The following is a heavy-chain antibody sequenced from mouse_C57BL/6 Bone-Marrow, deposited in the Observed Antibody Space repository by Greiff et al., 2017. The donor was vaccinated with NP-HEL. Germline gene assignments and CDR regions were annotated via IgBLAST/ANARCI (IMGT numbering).Heavy chain of an antibody. V-gene: IGHV1-15*01. CDR3: TRVPYYYGSSYAMDY. D-gene: IGHD1-1*01. J-gene: IGHJ4*01. CDR1: GYTFTDYE. Sequence: QVHVKQSGAELVRPGASVTLSCKASGYTFTDYEMHWVKQTPVHGLEWIGAIDPETGGTAYNQKFKGKAILTADKSSSTAYMELRSLTSEDSAVYYCTRVPYYYGSSYAMDYWGQGTSVTVSS. CDR2: IDPETGGT.